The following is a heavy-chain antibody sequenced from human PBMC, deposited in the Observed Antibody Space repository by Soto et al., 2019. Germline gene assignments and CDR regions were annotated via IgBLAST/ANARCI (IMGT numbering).Heavy chain of an antibody. D-gene: IGHD3-10*01. J-gene: IGHJ5*02. CDR1: GYTFTSYG. V-gene: IGHV1-18*01. Sequence: QVQLVQSGAEVKKPGASVKVSCKASGYTFTSYGISWVRQAPGQGLEWMGWISAYNGNTNYAQKLQGRVTMTTDTYTXXAYMELRSLRSDDTAVYYCARDRLWFGELFAWFDPWGRGTLVTVSS. CDR3: ARDRLWFGELFAWFDP. CDR2: ISAYNGNT.